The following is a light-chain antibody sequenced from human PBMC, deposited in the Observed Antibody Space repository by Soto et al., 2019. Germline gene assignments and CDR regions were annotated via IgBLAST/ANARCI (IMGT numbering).Light chain of an antibody. J-gene: IGLJ1*01. CDR1: IGDIGSYNR. CDR3: SSYTNINTRACV. CDR2: EVT. Sequence: QSPLSQPSSLSGSPGQSSTISCTGTIGDIGSYNRVSWYQQHPGKAPKLIIYEVTDRPSGVSNRFSGSKSGNTASLTISGLQAEDEAEYYCSSYTNINTRACVFGTGTKVNVL. V-gene: IGLV2-14*01.